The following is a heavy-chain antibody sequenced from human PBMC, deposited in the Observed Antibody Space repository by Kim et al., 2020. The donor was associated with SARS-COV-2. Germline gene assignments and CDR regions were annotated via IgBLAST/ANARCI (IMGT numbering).Heavy chain of an antibody. J-gene: IGHJ4*02. Sequence: ISEMGPPNHNPSLKVRVAVSIDTSKNQFSLKLSSVTAADAAVYYCAKGLNWGQGTLVTVSS. CDR2: ISEMGPP. CDR3: AKGLN. V-gene: IGHV4-34*01.